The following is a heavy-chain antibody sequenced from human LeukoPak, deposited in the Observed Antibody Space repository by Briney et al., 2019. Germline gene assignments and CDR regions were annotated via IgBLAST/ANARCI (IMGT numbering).Heavy chain of an antibody. D-gene: IGHD3-22*01. CDR3: ARDLLGGYYDSSGSRLDY. CDR1: GYTFTSYY. CDR2: INPSGGST. Sequence: ASVKVSCKASGYTFTSYYMHWVRQAPGQGLEWMGIINPSGGSTSYAQKFQGRVTMTRDTSTSTVYMELSSLRSEDTAVYYCARDLLGGYYDSSGSRLDYWGQGTLVTVSS. J-gene: IGHJ4*02. V-gene: IGHV1-46*01.